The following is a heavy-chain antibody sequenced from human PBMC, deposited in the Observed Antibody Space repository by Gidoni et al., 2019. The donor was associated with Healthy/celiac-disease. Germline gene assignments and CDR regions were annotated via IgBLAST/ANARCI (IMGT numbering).Heavy chain of an antibody. CDR1: GCTFSSYG. V-gene: IGHV3-33*01. CDR3: ARDRADSSSWYVDY. CDR2: IWYDGSNK. D-gene: IGHD6-13*01. J-gene: IGHJ4*02. Sequence: QVQLVESGGGVVQPGRSMRLSCAASGCTFSSYGMHWVRQAPGKGLEWVAVIWYDGSNKYYADSVKGRFTISRDNSKNTLYLQMNSLRAEDTAVYYCARDRADSSSWYVDYWGQGTLVTVSS.